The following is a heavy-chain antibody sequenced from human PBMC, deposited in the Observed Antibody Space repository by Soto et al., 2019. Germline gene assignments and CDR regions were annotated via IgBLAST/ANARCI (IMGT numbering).Heavy chain of an antibody. CDR3: VGGQYYFDY. CDR1: GFPFSSYG. V-gene: IGHV3-30*03. Sequence: QVQLVESGGGVVQPGRSLRLSCAGSGFPFSSYGMHWVREAPGKGLEWVAVISYDGSNKYYADSVKGRFTISRDNSASTLYLQMNSLRPEDTALYYCVGGQYYFDYRGQVTLVTVSP. CDR2: ISYDGSNK. J-gene: IGHJ4*02. D-gene: IGHD3-10*01.